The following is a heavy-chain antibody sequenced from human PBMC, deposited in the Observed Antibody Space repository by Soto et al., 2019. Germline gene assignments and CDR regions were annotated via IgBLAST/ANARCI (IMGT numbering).Heavy chain of an antibody. D-gene: IGHD2-21*02. Sequence: ASVKVSCKASGYTFTSYAMHWVRQAPGQGLEWMGWITPGNGNTNYSQKFQGRVTMTRDTSTRTVYVELSSLRSEDTAVYYCAKHWGGDCSNGFDIWGQGTKVTVSS. V-gene: IGHV1-3*01. CDR2: ITPGNGNT. J-gene: IGHJ3*02. CDR3: AKHWGGDCSNGFDI. CDR1: GYTFTSYA.